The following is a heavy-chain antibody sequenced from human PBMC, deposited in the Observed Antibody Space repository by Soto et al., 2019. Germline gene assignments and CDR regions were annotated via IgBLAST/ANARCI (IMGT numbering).Heavy chain of an antibody. Sequence: GSLRLSCAASGFTVRSNYMSWVRQAPGKGLEWVSVIYSGGSTYYADSVKGRFTISRDNSKNTLYLQMNSLRAEDTAVYYCARAVTYDSSGYNYYYYGMDVWGQGTTVTVSS. J-gene: IGHJ6*02. D-gene: IGHD3-22*01. V-gene: IGHV3-53*01. CDR2: IYSGGST. CDR3: ARAVTYDSSGYNYYYYGMDV. CDR1: GFTVRSNY.